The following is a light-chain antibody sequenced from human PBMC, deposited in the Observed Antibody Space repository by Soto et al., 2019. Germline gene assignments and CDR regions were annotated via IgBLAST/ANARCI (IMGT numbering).Light chain of an antibody. CDR2: DVN. CDR3: SSYRASSTTHYV. Sequence: QSVLTQPASLSGSPGQSITISCTGTSSDVGGYNYVSWYQQHPGKGPKLMIYDVNNRPSGVSNRFSGSKSGNTASLTISGLQAEDEADYYCSSYRASSTTHYVFGTGTKLTVL. J-gene: IGLJ1*01. CDR1: SSDVGGYNY. V-gene: IGLV2-14*03.